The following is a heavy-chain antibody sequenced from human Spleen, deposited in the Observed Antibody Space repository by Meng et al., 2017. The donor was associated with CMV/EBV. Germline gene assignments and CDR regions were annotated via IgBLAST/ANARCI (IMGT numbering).Heavy chain of an antibody. CDR1: GGSISISTW. CDR3: ARDPYATGWAG. D-gene: IGHD6-19*01. Sequence: QMQRQGSGPGLVKPSGTLSLTCAVSGGSISISTWWSWVRQPPGKGLEWIGEIYHSGGTNYNPSLRGRVTISLDKSKNQFSPTLRSVTAADTAVYYCARDPYATGWAGWGQGTLVTVSS. CDR2: IYHSGGT. J-gene: IGHJ4*02. V-gene: IGHV4-4*02.